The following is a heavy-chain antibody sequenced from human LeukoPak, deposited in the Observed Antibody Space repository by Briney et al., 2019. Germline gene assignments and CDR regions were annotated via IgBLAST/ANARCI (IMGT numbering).Heavy chain of an antibody. Sequence: SETLSLTCTVSGGSMSSYYWSWIRQPPGKGLEWIGYIYYSGSTNYNPSLKSRVTISVDTSKNQFSLKMSSVTAADTAVYYCARRVMNYDSSGYYFDYWGQGTLVTVSS. CDR2: IYYSGST. V-gene: IGHV4-59*08. D-gene: IGHD3-22*01. CDR3: ARRVMNYDSSGYYFDY. CDR1: GGSMSSYY. J-gene: IGHJ4*02.